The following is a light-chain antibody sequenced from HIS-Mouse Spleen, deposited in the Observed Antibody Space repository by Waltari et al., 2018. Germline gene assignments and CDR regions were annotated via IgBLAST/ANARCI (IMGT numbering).Light chain of an antibody. CDR3: QQYNSYWT. J-gene: IGKJ1*01. V-gene: IGKV1-5*03. Sequence: DIQMTQSPSTLSASVGDRVTITCRASQSSSSWLAWYQQKPGKAPKLRIYKASSLESGVPSRFSGSGSGTEFTLTISSLQPDDFATYYCQQYNSYWTFGQGTKVEIK. CDR2: KAS. CDR1: QSSSSW.